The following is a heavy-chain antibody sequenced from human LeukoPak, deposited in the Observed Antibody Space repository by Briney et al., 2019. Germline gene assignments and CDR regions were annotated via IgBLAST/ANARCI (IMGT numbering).Heavy chain of an antibody. CDR1: GYTFTSYH. V-gene: IGHV1-46*01. J-gene: IGHJ6*03. CDR2: INPSGGST. Sequence: ASVKVSCKASGYTFTSYHMHWVRQAPGQGLEWMGIINPSGGSTSYAQKFQGRVSMTRDTSTSTVYMELSSLRSVDTAVYYCARDVGVAVYYMDVWGKGTTVTVSS. D-gene: IGHD2-15*01. CDR3: ARDVGVAVYYMDV.